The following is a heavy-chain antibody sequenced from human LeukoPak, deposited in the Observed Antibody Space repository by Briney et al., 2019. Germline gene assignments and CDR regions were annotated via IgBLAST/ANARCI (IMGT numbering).Heavy chain of an antibody. Sequence: SQTLSLTCAVSGDSIGRGSYYWGWIRQPAGKAPEWIGRIFNTGSTSYNPSLKSRVTISVDTSKNQFSLNLRSVTAADTAVYYCARDICGYNYGCFDSWGQGTLVTDSS. D-gene: IGHD5-18*01. V-gene: IGHV4-61*02. J-gene: IGHJ4*02. CDR1: GDSIGRGSYY. CDR3: ARDICGYNYGCFDS. CDR2: IFNTGST.